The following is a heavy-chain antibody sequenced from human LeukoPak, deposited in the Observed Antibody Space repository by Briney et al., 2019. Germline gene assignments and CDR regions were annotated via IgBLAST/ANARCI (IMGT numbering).Heavy chain of an antibody. Sequence: GGPLRLSCAASTFTFSTYWMTWVRQAPGKGPEFVANINQDGSVKNYVDSVKGRFTISRDNSKNTLYLQMNSLRAEDTAVYYCAKRAVYYYYYYVDVWGKGTTVTVSS. CDR3: AKRAVYYYYYYVDV. J-gene: IGHJ6*03. CDR2: INQDGSVK. V-gene: IGHV3-7*03. CDR1: TFTFSTYW. D-gene: IGHD6-19*01.